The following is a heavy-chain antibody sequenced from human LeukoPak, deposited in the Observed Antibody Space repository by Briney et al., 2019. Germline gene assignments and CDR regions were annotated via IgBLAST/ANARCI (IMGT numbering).Heavy chain of an antibody. D-gene: IGHD3-3*01. Sequence: SETLSLTCTVSGGSISSYYWSWIRQPAGKGLEWIGRIYISESTNYNPSLRSRVTMSVDTSKNQFSLKLSSVTAADTAVYYCARGITLFGVVIIKNYYMDVWGKGTTVTVSS. CDR3: ARGITLFGVVIIKNYYMDV. J-gene: IGHJ6*03. CDR2: IYISEST. V-gene: IGHV4-4*07. CDR1: GGSISSYY.